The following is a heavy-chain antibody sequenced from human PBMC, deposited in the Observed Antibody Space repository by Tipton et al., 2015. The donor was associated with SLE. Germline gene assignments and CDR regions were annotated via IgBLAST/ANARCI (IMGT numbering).Heavy chain of an antibody. CDR1: DYSINNGYY. CDR3: AREGSTVTFDY. Sequence: TLSLTCAVSDYSINNGYYWGWIRQPPGKGLEWIGSIYHSGSTYYNPSLKSRVTISVDTSKNQFSLNPSSVTAADTAVYYCAREGSTVTFDYWGQGTLVTVSS. D-gene: IGHD4-17*01. J-gene: IGHJ4*02. V-gene: IGHV4-38-2*02. CDR2: IYHSGST.